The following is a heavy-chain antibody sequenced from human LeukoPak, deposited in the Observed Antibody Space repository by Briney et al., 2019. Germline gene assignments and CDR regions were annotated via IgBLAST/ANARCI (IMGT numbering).Heavy chain of an antibody. J-gene: IGHJ4*02. CDR1: GFTFSNYA. D-gene: IGHD2-2*01. V-gene: IGHV3-64D*09. CDR2: ISSNGGTT. CDR3: VGYCSTTNCLMSDY. Sequence: GGSLRLSCAASGFTFSNYAMHWVRQAPGKGLEFVSAISSNGGTTHYADSVKGRFTISRDNSKNTLYLQMSSLRAEDTAVFYCVGYCSTTNCLMSDYWGQGTLVTVSS.